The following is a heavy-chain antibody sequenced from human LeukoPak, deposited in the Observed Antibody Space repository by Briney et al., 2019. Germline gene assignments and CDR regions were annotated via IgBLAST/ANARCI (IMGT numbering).Heavy chain of an antibody. V-gene: IGHV3-11*04. J-gene: IGHJ4*02. D-gene: IGHD1/OR15-1a*01. Sequence: PGGSLRLSCAASGVTFSDYYMSWIRQAPGKGLQWVSYIGTGGSITYYADSVKGRFTISRDNAKNSLYLQMNSLRVEDTAVYYCARAYQPDTGTIDYWGQGTLVTVSS. CDR1: GVTFSDYY. CDR3: ARAYQPDTGTIDY. CDR2: IGTGGSIT.